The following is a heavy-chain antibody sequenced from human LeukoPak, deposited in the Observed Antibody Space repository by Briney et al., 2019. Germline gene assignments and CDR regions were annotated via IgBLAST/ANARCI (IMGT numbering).Heavy chain of an antibody. D-gene: IGHD3-3*01. CDR3: ARDPPGYDFWSGPLRWVDP. CDR1: GFTFSSYW. V-gene: IGHV3-74*01. J-gene: IGHJ5*02. CDR2: INSDGSST. Sequence: PGGSLRLSCAASGFTFSSYWMHWVRQAPGKGLVWVSRINSDGSSTSYADSVKGRFTISRDNAKNTLYLQMNSLRAENTAVYDCARDPPGYDFWSGPLRWVDPWGQGTLVTVSS.